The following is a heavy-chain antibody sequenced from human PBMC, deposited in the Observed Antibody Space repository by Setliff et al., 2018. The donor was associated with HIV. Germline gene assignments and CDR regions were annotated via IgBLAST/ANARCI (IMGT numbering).Heavy chain of an antibody. CDR1: GGSISSHY. D-gene: IGHD2-15*01. J-gene: IGHJ4*02. V-gene: IGHV4-59*05. CDR3: ARRLGYCSGGSCRTPSDY. Sequence: SETLSLTCTVSGGSISSHYWSWIRQPPGKGLEWIGSIYYSGSTYYNPSLKSRVTISVDTSKNQFSLKLSSVTAADTAVYYCARRLGYCSGGSCRTPSDYWGQGTLVTVSS. CDR2: IYYSGST.